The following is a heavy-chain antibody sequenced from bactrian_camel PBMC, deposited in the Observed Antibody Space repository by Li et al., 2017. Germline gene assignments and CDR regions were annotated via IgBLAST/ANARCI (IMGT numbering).Heavy chain of an antibody. Sequence: HVQLVESGGGSVQAGGSLRLSCVVSGYIYNIGCMGWFRQAPEKAREGVATISPGGGTTYYVASVKGRFTISRDNAKNTLHLQMNSLKPEDTAMYYCAAHYRPYASCYLRTRDYNYWGQGTQVTVS. CDR1: GYIYNIGC. D-gene: IGHD3*01. J-gene: IGHJ4*01. CDR2: ISPGGGTT. CDR3: AAHYRPYASCYLRTRDYNY. V-gene: IGHV3S1*01.